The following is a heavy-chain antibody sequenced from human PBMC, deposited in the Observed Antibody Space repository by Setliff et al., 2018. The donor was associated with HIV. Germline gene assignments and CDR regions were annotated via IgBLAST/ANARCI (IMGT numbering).Heavy chain of an antibody. Sequence: SETLSLTCTVSGGSISSGGYYWSWIRQHPGKGPEWIGYIYYSGSTYYNPSLESRVTISVDTSKNHFSLKLSSVTAADTAVYYCASGFVLRPFFRGGMDVWGQGTTVTVSS. CDR3: ASGFVLRPFFRGGMDV. D-gene: IGHD2-8*01. J-gene: IGHJ6*02. CDR2: IYYSGST. CDR1: GGSISSGGYY. V-gene: IGHV4-31*03.